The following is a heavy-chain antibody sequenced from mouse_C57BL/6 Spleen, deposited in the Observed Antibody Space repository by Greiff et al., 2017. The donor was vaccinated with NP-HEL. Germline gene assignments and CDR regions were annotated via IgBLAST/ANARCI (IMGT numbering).Heavy chain of an antibody. CDR2: INPSSGYT. J-gene: IGHJ4*01. Sequence: VQLQQSGAELARPGASVKMSCKASGYTFTSYTMHWVKQRPGQGLEWIGYINPSSGYTKYNQKFKDKATLTADKSSSTAYMQLSSLTSEDSAFYYCARDGGRAMDYWGQGTSVTVSS. CDR1: GYTFTSYT. D-gene: IGHD1-1*02. V-gene: IGHV1-4*01. CDR3: ARDGGRAMDY.